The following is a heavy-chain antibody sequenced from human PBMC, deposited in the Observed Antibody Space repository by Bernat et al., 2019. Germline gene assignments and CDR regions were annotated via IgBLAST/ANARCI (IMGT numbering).Heavy chain of an antibody. V-gene: IGHV3-66*01. CDR2: IYSGGST. CDR3: ASPYYDSGGYYYFDD. J-gene: IGHJ4*02. CDR1: GFTVSSNY. D-gene: IGHD3-22*01. Sequence: EVQLVESGGGLVQPGGSLRLSCAASGFTVSSNYMSWVRQAPGKGLEWVSVIYSGGSTYYADSVKGRFTISRDNSKNTLYLQMNSLRAEDTAVYYCASPYYDSGGYYYFDDWGQGTLVTVSS.